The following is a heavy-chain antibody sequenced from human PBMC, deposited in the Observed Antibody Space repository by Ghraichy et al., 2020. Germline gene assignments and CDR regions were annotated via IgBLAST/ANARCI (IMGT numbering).Heavy chain of an antibody. CDR3: ARHDDRGGAARNQASDI. CDR2: IRYDGNT. J-gene: IGHJ3*02. CDR1: GGSVSSSSYY. D-gene: IGHD3-10*01. Sequence: SETLSLTCTVSGGSVSSSSYYWAWIRQPPGKGLDWIVTIRYDGNTYYSPSLESRITITLDTYKNQFSLKLTSVTVADTADYYCARHDDRGGAARNQASDIWGQGTMDAVSS. V-gene: IGHV4-39*01.